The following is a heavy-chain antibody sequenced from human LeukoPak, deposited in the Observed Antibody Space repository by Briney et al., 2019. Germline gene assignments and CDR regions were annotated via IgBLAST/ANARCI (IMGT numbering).Heavy chain of an antibody. J-gene: IGHJ6*02. CDR3: ARLFSSGWPYFYGLDA. V-gene: IGHV4-39*01. Sequence: SETLSLTCTVSGGSISSSSYYWGWIRQPPGKGLEWIGSIYYSGSTYYNPSLKSRVTISVDTSKNQFSLKLSSVTAADTALYYCARLFSSGWPYFYGLDAWGQGTTVTVSS. CDR2: IYYSGST. D-gene: IGHD6-19*01. CDR1: GGSISSSSYY.